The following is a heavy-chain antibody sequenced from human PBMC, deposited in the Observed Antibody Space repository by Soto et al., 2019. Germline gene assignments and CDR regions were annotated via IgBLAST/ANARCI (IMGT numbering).Heavy chain of an antibody. Sequence: SETLSLTCTVSGGSIYSTNYYWDWIRQPPGRGLEWIGSIYYSGSTYYNPSLKSRVTISVDTSKNQFSLKLSSVTAADTAVYYCARGVYCSSTSCYWGMDVWGQGTTVTVSS. J-gene: IGHJ6*02. CDR1: GGSIYSTNYY. D-gene: IGHD2-2*01. CDR3: ARGVYCSSTSCYWGMDV. CDR2: IYYSGST. V-gene: IGHV4-39*01.